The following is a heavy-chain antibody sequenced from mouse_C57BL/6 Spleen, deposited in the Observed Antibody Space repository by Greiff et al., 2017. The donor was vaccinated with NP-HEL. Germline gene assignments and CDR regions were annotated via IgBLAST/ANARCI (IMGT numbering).Heavy chain of an antibody. J-gene: IGHJ2*01. Sequence: QVQLQQSGAELARPGASVKLSCKASGYTFTSYGISWVKQRTGQGLEWIGEIYPRSGNIYYNEKFKGKATLTADKSSSTAYMELRRLTSEDSAVYFCARRVWAITTVVDDWGQGTTLTVSS. CDR2: IYPRSGNI. D-gene: IGHD1-1*01. CDR1: GYTFTSYG. CDR3: ARRVWAITTVVDD. V-gene: IGHV1-81*01.